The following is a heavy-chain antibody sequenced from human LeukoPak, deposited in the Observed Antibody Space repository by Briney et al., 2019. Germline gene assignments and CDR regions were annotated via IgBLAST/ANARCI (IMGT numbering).Heavy chain of an antibody. D-gene: IGHD3-10*01. V-gene: IGHV4-39*07. CDR1: GGSISSDNYY. CDR2: IYYSGST. J-gene: IGHJ4*02. CDR3: ARDSRGPVGDGSGSYYNSFDY. Sequence: SETLSLTCAVSGGSISSDNYYWGWIRQPPGKGLEWIGGIYYSGSTYYNPSLKSRVTISVDTSKNQFSLKLSSVTAADTAVYYCARDSRGPVGDGSGSYYNSFDYWGQGTLVTVSS.